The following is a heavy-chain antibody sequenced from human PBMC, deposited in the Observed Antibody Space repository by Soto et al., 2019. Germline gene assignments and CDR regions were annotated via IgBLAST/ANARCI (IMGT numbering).Heavy chain of an antibody. CDR3: ASDGIDFWSGLPDY. Sequence: SQTLSLTCTVSGGSISSSSYYWGWIRQPPGKGLEWIGSIYYSGSTYYNPSLKSRVTISVDTSKNQFSLKLSSVTAADTAVYYCASDGIDFWSGLPDYWGQGTLVTVSS. CDR1: GGSISSSSYY. CDR2: IYYSGST. D-gene: IGHD3-3*01. J-gene: IGHJ4*02. V-gene: IGHV4-39*01.